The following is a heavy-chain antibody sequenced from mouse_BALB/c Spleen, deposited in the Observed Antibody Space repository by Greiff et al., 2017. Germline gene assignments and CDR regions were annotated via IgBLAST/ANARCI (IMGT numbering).Heavy chain of an antibody. Sequence: EVQLVESGGGLVKPGGSLKLSCAASGFTFSSYAMSWVRQTPEKRLEWVASISSGGSTYYPDSVKGRFTISRDNARNILYLQMSSLRSEDTAMYYCAREVVYYGSSHFDYWGQGTTLTVSS. V-gene: IGHV5-6-5*01. J-gene: IGHJ2*01. CDR2: ISSGGST. CDR3: AREVVYYGSSHFDY. CDR1: GFTFSSYA. D-gene: IGHD1-1*01.